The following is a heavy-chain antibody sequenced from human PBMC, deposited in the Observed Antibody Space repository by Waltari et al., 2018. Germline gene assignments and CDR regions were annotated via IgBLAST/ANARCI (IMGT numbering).Heavy chain of an antibody. D-gene: IGHD1-26*01. Sequence: QVQLQESGPGLVKPSETLSLTCAVSGYSISSGYYWGWIRQPPGKGLEWIGSIYHSGGTYYNPSLKSRVTISVDTSKNQFSLKLSSVTAADTAVYYCARQGRNNWFDPWGQGTLVTVSS. V-gene: IGHV4-38-2*01. CDR2: IYHSGGT. J-gene: IGHJ5*02. CDR1: GYSISSGYY. CDR3: ARQGRNNWFDP.